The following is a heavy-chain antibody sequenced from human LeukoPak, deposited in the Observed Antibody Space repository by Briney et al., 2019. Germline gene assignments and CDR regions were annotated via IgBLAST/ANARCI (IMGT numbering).Heavy chain of an antibody. D-gene: IGHD3-10*01. J-gene: IGHJ3*02. CDR1: EFTFSSYG. CDR2: ISYDGNNK. V-gene: IGHV3-30*18. CDR3: AKDLVRGVIVDAFDI. Sequence: GSLRLSCAASEFTFSSYGMHWVRQAPGKGLEWVAVISYDGNNKYYADSVKGRFTISRDNSKNTLYLQMNSLRAEDTAVYYCAKDLVRGVIVDAFDIWGQGTMVTVSS.